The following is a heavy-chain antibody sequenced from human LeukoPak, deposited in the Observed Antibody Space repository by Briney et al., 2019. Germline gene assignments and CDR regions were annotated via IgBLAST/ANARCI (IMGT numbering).Heavy chain of an antibody. Sequence: SETLSLTCTVSGGSISSYYWSWIRQPPGKGLEWIGYIYSSGSTNYNPSLKSRVTISVNTSKTQFSLKLSSVTAADTAVYYCARMGRGGVVTATDNYYYGMDVWGQRTTVTVS. V-gene: IGHV4-59*08. J-gene: IGHJ6*02. CDR2: IYSSGST. CDR1: GGSISSYY. D-gene: IGHD2-21*02. CDR3: ARMGRGGVVTATDNYYYGMDV.